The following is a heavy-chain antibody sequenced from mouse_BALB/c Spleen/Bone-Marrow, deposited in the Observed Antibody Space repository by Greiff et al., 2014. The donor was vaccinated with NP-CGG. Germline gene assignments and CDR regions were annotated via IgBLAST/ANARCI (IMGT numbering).Heavy chain of an antibody. CDR2: IYPSDSYT. D-gene: IGHD1-1*01. Sequence: VQLQQSGAELVRPGASVKLSCKASGYTFTSYWINWVKQRPGQGLEWIGNIYPSDSYTNYNQKFKDKATLTVDKSSTTAYMQLSSPTSEDSAVDYCTRGGSSPYYFDYWGQGTTLTVSS. CDR3: TRGGSSPYYFDY. J-gene: IGHJ2*01. V-gene: IGHV1-69*02. CDR1: GYTFTSYW.